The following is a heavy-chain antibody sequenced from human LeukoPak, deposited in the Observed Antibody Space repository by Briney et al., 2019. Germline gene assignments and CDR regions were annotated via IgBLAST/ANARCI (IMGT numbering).Heavy chain of an antibody. Sequence: ASVKVSCKASGYTFTGCYMHWVRQSPGQGLEWMGWINPNSGGTNYAQKFQGRVTMTRDTSISTAYMELSRLRSDDTAVYYCARRMDSSGWGDYWGQGTLVTVSS. J-gene: IGHJ4*02. V-gene: IGHV1-2*02. D-gene: IGHD6-19*01. CDR1: GYTFTGCY. CDR3: ARRMDSSGWGDY. CDR2: INPNSGGT.